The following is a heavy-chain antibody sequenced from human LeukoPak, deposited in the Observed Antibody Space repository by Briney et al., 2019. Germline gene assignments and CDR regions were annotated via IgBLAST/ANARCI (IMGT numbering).Heavy chain of an antibody. V-gene: IGHV3-74*01. CDR2: INSDGSST. J-gene: IGHJ4*02. CDR3: AKGGATVIDY. D-gene: IGHD4-17*01. Sequence: PGRSLRLSCAASGFTFSNYWMHWVRQGPGKGLVWVSRINSDGSSTTSADSVKGRFTISRDNAKNTLYLQMNSLRAEDTAVYYCAKGGATVIDYWGQGTLVTVSS. CDR1: GFTFSNYW.